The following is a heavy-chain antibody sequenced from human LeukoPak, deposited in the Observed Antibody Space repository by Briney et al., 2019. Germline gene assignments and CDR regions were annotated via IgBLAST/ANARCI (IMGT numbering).Heavy chain of an antibody. CDR1: GFTFSAYD. D-gene: IGHD4-17*01. CDR3: VRSAFYGDFDY. Sequence: GSLRLSCAASGFTFSAYDMHWVRQSTGKGLEWVSGIGNTGDIYYSGSVKGRFTISRENGKNSLFLQMNSLSAGDTALYYCVRSAFYGDFDYWGQGTLVTVSS. CDR2: IGNTGDI. J-gene: IGHJ4*02. V-gene: IGHV3-13*01.